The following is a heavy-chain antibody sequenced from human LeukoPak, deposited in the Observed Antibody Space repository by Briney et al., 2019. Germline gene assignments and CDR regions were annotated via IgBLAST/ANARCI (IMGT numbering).Heavy chain of an antibody. Sequence: PSQTLSLTCTVSGGSISSGDYYWSWIRQPPGKGLEWIGYIYYIGTTNYNPSLKSRVTISVDTSKNHFSLELSSVTAADTAVYYCARTLTTYYYGSGSLHDPFDIWGQGTMVTVSS. CDR3: ARTLTTYYYGSGSLHDPFDI. J-gene: IGHJ3*02. V-gene: IGHV4-61*03. CDR1: GGSISSGDYY. CDR2: IYYIGTT. D-gene: IGHD3-10*01.